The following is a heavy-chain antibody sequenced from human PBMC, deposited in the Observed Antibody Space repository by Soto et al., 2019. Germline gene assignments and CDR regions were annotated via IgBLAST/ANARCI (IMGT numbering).Heavy chain of an antibody. D-gene: IGHD3-10*01. CDR1: GYKFTDYG. Sequence: QVQIMQSGAEVKKPGDSVKVSCKTSGYKFTDYGISWVRQAPGQGLEWVGWISGYSGNTNLAQTFQGRVTMTTDTSQSALSREWWSVRADDTCVTDCVQRASTTPWRESDSWGQGTLVTFSS. V-gene: IGHV1-18*04. CDR2: ISGYSGNT. CDR3: VQRASTTPWRESDS. J-gene: IGHJ4*02.